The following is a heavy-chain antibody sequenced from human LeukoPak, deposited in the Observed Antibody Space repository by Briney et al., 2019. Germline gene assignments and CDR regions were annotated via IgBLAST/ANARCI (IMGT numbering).Heavy chain of an antibody. J-gene: IGHJ4*02. Sequence: KGGASLKICCKAAGYTFTDHLIGWVRPLPGKGLKWVGIIYPGDSDTRYSPSFQSQVTISADKSISTAYLQWRNLQAPDTAMYYCARGDNSGWYFFDYWGQGTLVTVSS. V-gene: IGHV5-51*01. D-gene: IGHD6-19*01. CDR3: ARGDNSGWYFFDY. CDR2: IYPGDSDT. CDR1: GYTFTDHL.